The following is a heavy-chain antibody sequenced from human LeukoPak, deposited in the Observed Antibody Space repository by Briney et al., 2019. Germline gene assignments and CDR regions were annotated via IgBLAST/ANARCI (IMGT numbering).Heavy chain of an antibody. CDR1: GYSISSGYY. Sequence: SETLSLTCTVSGYSISSGYYWGWIRQPPGKGLEWIGSIYHSGSTYYNPSLKSRVTISVDTSKNQFSLKLSSVTAADTAVHYCARGITWIQPGSYYFDYWGQGTLVTVSS. V-gene: IGHV4-38-2*02. CDR2: IYHSGST. J-gene: IGHJ4*02. CDR3: ARGITWIQPGSYYFDY. D-gene: IGHD5-18*01.